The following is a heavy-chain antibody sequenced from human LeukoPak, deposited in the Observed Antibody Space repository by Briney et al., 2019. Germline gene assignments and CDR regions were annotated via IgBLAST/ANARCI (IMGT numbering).Heavy chain of an antibody. J-gene: IGHJ4*02. D-gene: IGHD3-22*01. CDR1: GFTFSSYG. Sequence: PGGSLRLSCAASGFTFSSYGMHWVRQAPGKGLEWVAVISYDGSNKYYADSVKGRFTISRDNSKNTLYLQMNSLRAEDTAVYYCAKEPYDYYDSSGYYPDYWGQGTLVTVSS. CDR3: AKEPYDYYDSSGYYPDY. CDR2: ISYDGSNK. V-gene: IGHV3-30*18.